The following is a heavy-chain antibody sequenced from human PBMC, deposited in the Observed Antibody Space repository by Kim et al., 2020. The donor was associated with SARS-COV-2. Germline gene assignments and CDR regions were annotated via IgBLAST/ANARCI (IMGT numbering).Heavy chain of an antibody. Sequence: NEYAPTVKSRITIKADTSKNQFSLQLNSVTPDDTAVYYCARGRDSAFDVWGQGTVVTGSS. CDR2: N. CDR3: ARGRDSAFDV. J-gene: IGHJ3*01. V-gene: IGHV6-1*01.